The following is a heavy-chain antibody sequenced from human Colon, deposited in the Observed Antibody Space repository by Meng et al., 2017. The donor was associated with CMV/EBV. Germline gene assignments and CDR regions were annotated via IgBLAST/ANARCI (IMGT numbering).Heavy chain of an antibody. CDR3: AKRGTGASYFAMDV. J-gene: IGHJ6*02. Sequence: GESLKISCAASGFTFSSYAMSWVRQAPGKGLEWVSAISGSGGSTYYADSVKGRFTISRDNSKNTLSLEMNSLRVEDTALYYCAKRGTGASYFAMDVWGQGTTVTVSS. D-gene: IGHD2/OR15-2a*01. V-gene: IGHV3-23*01. CDR2: ISGSGGST. CDR1: GFTFSSYA.